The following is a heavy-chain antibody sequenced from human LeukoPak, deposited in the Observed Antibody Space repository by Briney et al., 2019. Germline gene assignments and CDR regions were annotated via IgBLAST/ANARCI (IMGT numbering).Heavy chain of an antibody. CDR2: IYHSGST. CDR1: GYSISSGYY. V-gene: IGHV4-38-2*01. CDR3: ASSYYDFWSGFVVDAFDI. J-gene: IGHJ3*02. D-gene: IGHD3-3*01. Sequence: SETLSLTCAVSGYSISSGYYWGWIRQPPGKGLEWIGSIYHSGSTYYNPSLKSRVTISVDTSKNQFSLKLSSVTAADTAVYYCASSYYDFWSGFVVDAFDIWGQGTMVTVSS.